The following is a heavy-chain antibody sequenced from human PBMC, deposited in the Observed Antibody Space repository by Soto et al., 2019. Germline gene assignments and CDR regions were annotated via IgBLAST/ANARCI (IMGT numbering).Heavy chain of an antibody. CDR1: GFSLTTSGVG. V-gene: IGHV2-5*02. D-gene: IGHD3-3*01. CDR3: ARRVLRTVFGLVTTTAIYFDF. Sequence: QITLNESGPTPVKPRQTLTLTCTFSGFSLTTSGVGVGWIRQSPGKAPEWLALIYWDDDKRYSPSLKSRLTITKDTSKNQVVLTMADLDPADTATYYCARRVLRTVFGLVTTTAIYFDFWGQGTPVAVSS. CDR2: IYWDDDK. J-gene: IGHJ4*02.